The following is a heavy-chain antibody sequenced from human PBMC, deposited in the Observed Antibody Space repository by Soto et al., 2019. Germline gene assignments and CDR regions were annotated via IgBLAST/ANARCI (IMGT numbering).Heavy chain of an antibody. CDR2: INGDGSST. CDR1: GFTFSNYW. J-gene: IGHJ4*02. CDR3: ARVARNYYYFDC. D-gene: IGHD1-7*01. Sequence: EVQLVESGGGLVQPGGSLRLSCVASGFTFSNYWIHWVRQAPGKGLVWVSRINGDGSSTNYADSVKGQFTISRDNAKNTVYLQMNSLRVEDTAVYYCARVARNYYYFDCWGQGTLVTVSS. V-gene: IGHV3-74*01.